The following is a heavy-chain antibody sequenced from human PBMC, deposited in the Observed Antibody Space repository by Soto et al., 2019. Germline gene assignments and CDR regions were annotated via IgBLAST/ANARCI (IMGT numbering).Heavy chain of an antibody. Sequence: PSETLSLSCTVSGGSVSGGSYYWSWFRKPPGKGLEWIGYIYYSGSTNYNPSLKSRVTISVDTSKNQFSLKLSSVTAADTAVYYCARVGRGGYWFDPWGQGTLVTVS. J-gene: IGHJ5*02. CDR2: IYYSGST. CDR1: GGSVSGGSYY. D-gene: IGHD2-15*01. CDR3: ARVGRGGYWFDP. V-gene: IGHV4-61*01.